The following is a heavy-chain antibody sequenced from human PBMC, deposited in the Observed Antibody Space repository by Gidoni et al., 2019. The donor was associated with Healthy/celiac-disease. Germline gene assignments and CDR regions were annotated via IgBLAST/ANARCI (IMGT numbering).Heavy chain of an antibody. CDR3: ALSRPGSSTSDFDY. V-gene: IGHV5-10-1*03. CDR2: IDPSDSYT. CDR1: GYRFTSYW. Sequence: DVQLVQSGAEVKKPGESLSSSCTGSGYRFTSYWISWVRQMHGKGLECMGRIDPSDSYTNYSPSFQGHVTISADKSISTAYLQWSSMKASDTAMYYCALSRPGSSTSDFDYWGQGTLVTVSS. J-gene: IGHJ4*02. D-gene: IGHD1-26*01.